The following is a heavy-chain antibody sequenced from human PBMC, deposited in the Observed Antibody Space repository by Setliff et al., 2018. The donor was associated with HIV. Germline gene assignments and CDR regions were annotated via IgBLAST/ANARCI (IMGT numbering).Heavy chain of an antibody. V-gene: IGHV4-39*01. J-gene: IGHJ3*02. CDR2: IFYSGIT. CDR3: ARSKTFYDFWGGYYTHGAFKI. Sequence: PSETLSLTCTVSGGSFTSRSYYWGWIRRPPGKGLEWIGSIFYSGITYYNPPLKSRVTISVDTSKNQFSLNLTSVTAADTAVYYCARSKTFYDFWGGYYTHGAFKIWGLGTMVTVSS. CDR1: GGSFTSRSYY. D-gene: IGHD3-3*01.